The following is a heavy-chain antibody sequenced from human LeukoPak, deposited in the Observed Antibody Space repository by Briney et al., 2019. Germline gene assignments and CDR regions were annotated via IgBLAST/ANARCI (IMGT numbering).Heavy chain of an antibody. CDR1: GFSFSTYW. CDR3: AELGITMIGGV. Sequence: PGGSLRLSCETSGFSFSTYWMSWVRQAPGKGLEWVANIRQDGSEKYYVDSVKGRFTISRDIAKQSVFLQMNSLRAEDTAVYYCAELGITMIGGVWGKGTTVTISS. V-gene: IGHV3-7*01. CDR2: IRQDGSEK. D-gene: IGHD3-10*02. J-gene: IGHJ6*04.